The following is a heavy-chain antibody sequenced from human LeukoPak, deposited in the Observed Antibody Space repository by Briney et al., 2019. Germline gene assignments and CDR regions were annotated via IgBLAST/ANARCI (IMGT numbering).Heavy chain of an antibody. Sequence: ASVKVSFKASGGTFSSYAISWVRQAPGQGLEWMGGIIPIFGTANYAQKFQGRVTITADTSTSTAYMELSSLRSEDTAVYYCARALVVPAAMLEYYYGMDVWGKGTTVTVSS. CDR2: IIPIFGTA. CDR1: GGTFSSYA. D-gene: IGHD2-2*01. CDR3: ARALVVPAAMLEYYYGMDV. J-gene: IGHJ6*04. V-gene: IGHV1-69*06.